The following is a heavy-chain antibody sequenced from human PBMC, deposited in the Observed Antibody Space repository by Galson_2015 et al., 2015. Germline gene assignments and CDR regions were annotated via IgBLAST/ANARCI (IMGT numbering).Heavy chain of an antibody. V-gene: IGHV1-69*13. J-gene: IGHJ3*02. D-gene: IGHD6-19*01. CDR3: ARDGGVAVAVRGGDAFDI. CDR2: IIPIFGTA. CDR1: GGTFSSYA. Sequence: SVKVSCKASGGTFSSYAISWVRQAPGQGLEWMGGIIPIFGTANYAQKFQGRVTITADESTSTAYMELSSLRSEDTAGYYCARDGGVAVAVRGGDAFDIWGQGTMVTVSS.